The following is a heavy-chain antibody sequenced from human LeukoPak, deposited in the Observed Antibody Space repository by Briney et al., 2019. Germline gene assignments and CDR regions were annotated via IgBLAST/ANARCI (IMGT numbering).Heavy chain of an antibody. CDR2: IYYSGSP. J-gene: IGHJ4*02. D-gene: IGHD6-19*01. Sequence: PSETLSLTCTVSGGSISSYYWGWIRQPPGKRLEWIGYIYYSGSPNYNPSLKSRVTISVDTSKNQFSLRLSSVTAADTAVYCCARRMYVSGWSDWGQGTLVTVSS. CDR1: GGSISSYY. CDR3: ARRMYVSGWSD. V-gene: IGHV4-59*08.